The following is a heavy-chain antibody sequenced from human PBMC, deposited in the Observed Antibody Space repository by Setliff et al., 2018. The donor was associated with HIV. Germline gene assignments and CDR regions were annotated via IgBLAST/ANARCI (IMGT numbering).Heavy chain of an antibody. CDR3: ARHPSGWLMAFYMDV. J-gene: IGHJ6*03. Sequence: PSETLSLTCTVSGGSISSSSYYWGWIRQPPGKVLEWIGSIYYSGSTYYNPSLKSRVTISVDTSKNQFSLKLGSVTAADTAVYCCARHPSGWLMAFYMDVWGKGTTVTSP. CDR2: IYYSGST. CDR1: GGSISSSSYY. V-gene: IGHV4-39*01. D-gene: IGHD3-22*01.